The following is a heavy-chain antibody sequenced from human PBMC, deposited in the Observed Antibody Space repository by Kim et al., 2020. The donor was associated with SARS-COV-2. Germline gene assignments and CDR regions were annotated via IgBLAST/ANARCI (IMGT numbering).Heavy chain of an antibody. CDR1: GFSFGDYA. CDR3: TRDSHYYGMDV. Sequence: GGSLRLSCTASGFSFGDYAMNWVRQAPGKGREWVGFIRSKGYGGTTEYAASVKGRFTISRDDSKSIAYLQMNSLKTEDTAVYYCTRDSHYYGMDVWGQGTTVTVSS. CDR2: IRSKGYGGTT. J-gene: IGHJ6*02. V-gene: IGHV3-49*04.